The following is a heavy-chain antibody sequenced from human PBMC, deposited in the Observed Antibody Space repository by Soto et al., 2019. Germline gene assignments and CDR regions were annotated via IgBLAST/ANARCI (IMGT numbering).Heavy chain of an antibody. CDR1: GFTFSSYS. Sequence: EVQLVESGGGLVKPGGSLRLSCAASGFTFSSYSMNWVRQAPGKGLEWVSSISSSSSYIYYADSVKGRFTISRDNAKNSLYLQMNSLRAEDTAVYYCAREGVQHGSGPYYYHGMDVWGQGTTVTVSS. CDR3: AREGVQHGSGPYYYHGMDV. V-gene: IGHV3-21*01. CDR2: ISSSSSYI. J-gene: IGHJ6*02. D-gene: IGHD3-10*01.